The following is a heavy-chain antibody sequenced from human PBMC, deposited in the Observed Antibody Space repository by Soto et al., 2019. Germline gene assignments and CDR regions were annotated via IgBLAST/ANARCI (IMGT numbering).Heavy chain of an antibody. CDR3: ARLPQYDSWGYGMDV. V-gene: IGHV5-51*01. Sequence: PGESLKISCKGSGYSFTIYWIGWVREMPGKGLEWMGIIYPGDSDTRYSPSFQGQVTISADKSISTAYLQWSSLKASDTAMYYCARLPQYDSWGYGMDVWGQGTTVTVSS. CDR1: GYSFTIYW. J-gene: IGHJ6*02. D-gene: IGHD3-22*01. CDR2: IYPGDSDT.